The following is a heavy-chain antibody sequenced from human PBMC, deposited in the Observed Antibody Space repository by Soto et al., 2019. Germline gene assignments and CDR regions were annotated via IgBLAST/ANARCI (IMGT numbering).Heavy chain of an antibody. J-gene: IGHJ6*03. CDR3: AKDIGYDYIWGSNFYYMDV. CDR1: GLTFSSYG. Sequence: QVQLVESGGGVVQPARSLRLSCAASGLTFSSYGMHWVRQAPGKGLEWVAVISYDGSNKYYADSVKGRFTISRDNSKNTLYLQMNSLRAADTAVYYCAKDIGYDYIWGSNFYYMDVWGKGTTVTVSS. D-gene: IGHD3-16*01. CDR2: ISYDGSNK. V-gene: IGHV3-30*18.